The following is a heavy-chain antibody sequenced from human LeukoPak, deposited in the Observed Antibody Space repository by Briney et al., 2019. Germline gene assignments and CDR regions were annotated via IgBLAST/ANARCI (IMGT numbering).Heavy chain of an antibody. J-gene: IGHJ4*02. CDR2: IKQDGSEK. CDR3: ARGFHYDFWSGYYMRPYFDY. CDR1: GFTFSNYW. V-gene: IGHV3-7*01. Sequence: GGSLRLSCAASGFTFSNYWMNWVRQAPGKGLEWVANIKQDGSEKYYVDSVKGRFTISRDNAKNSLYLQMNSLRAEDMAVYYCARGFHYDFWSGYYMRPYFDYWGQGTLVTVSS. D-gene: IGHD3-3*01.